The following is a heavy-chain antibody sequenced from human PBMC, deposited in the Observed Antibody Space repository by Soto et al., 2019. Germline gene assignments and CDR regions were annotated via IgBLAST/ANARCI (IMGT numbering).Heavy chain of an antibody. D-gene: IGHD1-26*01. CDR1: GDSISSGGYR. CDR2: MYNSGST. CDR3: ARGWDTPTVDF. V-gene: IGHV4-31*03. J-gene: IGHJ4*02. Sequence: QVQLQESGPGLVKPSQTLSLTCTVSGDSISSGGYRWSWIRQHPGEGLEWIGFMYNSGSTSYNPSLKSRATISVATSRTQFSLDLRSVTAADTAVYYCARGWDTPTVDFWGQGTLVTVSS.